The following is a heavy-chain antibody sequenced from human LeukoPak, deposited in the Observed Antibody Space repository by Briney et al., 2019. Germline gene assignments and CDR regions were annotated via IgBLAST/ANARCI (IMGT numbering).Heavy chain of an antibody. D-gene: IGHD3-16*02. CDR1: GGSIDSTNR. CDR2: IHHDGRI. Sequence: SETLSLTCDVSGGSIDSTNRWNWVRQPPGKGLEWIGEIHHDGRINYNPSLKSRVTLSVDKSKNQFSLRLNSVTAADTAMYYCARSHDHLWGNYPDYWGQGTLVTVSS. CDR3: ARSHDHLWGNYPDY. J-gene: IGHJ4*02. V-gene: IGHV4/OR15-8*01.